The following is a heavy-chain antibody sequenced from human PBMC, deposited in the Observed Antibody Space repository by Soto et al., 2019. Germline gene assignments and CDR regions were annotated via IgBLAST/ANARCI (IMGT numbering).Heavy chain of an antibody. Sequence: QLQLQESGSGLVKPSQTLSLTCAVSGGSISSGGYSWSWIRQPPGKGLEWIGYIYHSGSTYYNPSLKSRVSIYVDRSMNQFSLKLSSVTAADTAVYYCARAVHDSSGYSYHPGAFDIWGQGTMVTVSS. D-gene: IGHD3-22*01. CDR2: IYHSGST. CDR1: GGSISSGGYS. V-gene: IGHV4-30-2*01. CDR3: ARAVHDSSGYSYHPGAFDI. J-gene: IGHJ3*02.